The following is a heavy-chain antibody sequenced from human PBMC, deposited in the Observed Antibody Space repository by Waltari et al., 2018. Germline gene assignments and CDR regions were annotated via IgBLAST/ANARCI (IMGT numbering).Heavy chain of an antibody. Sequence: QVQLQQWGAGLLKPSETLSLTCSVSGASFSAYYWGWVRHVPGKGLEWIGQIRHPGNTNYNPSLQCRVAISIDTSRNQFSLRVFSVTAADTGLYFCTRGGNYDFWSHRPFVDPWGQGTQVTVSS. CDR2: IRHPGNT. D-gene: IGHD3-3*01. CDR1: GASFSAYY. J-gene: IGHJ5*02. CDR3: TRGGNYDFWSHRPFVDP. V-gene: IGHV4-34*01.